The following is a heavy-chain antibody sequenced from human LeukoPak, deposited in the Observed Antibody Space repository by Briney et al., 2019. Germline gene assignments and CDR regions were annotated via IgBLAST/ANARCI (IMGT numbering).Heavy chain of an antibody. D-gene: IGHD2-15*01. Sequence: GGSLRLSCAASGFTFSSYAMSWVRQAPGKGLEWVSAISVSGGSTYYADSVKGRFTISRDNSKHTLFLQMNSLRAEDTAVYYRARQLGYCSGGSCYFDYWGQGTLVTVSS. V-gene: IGHV3-23*01. J-gene: IGHJ4*02. CDR1: GFTFSSYA. CDR2: ISVSGGST. CDR3: ARQLGYCSGGSCYFDY.